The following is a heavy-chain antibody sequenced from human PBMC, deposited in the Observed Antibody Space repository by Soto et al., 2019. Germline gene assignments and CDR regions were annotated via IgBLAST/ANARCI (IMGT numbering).Heavy chain of an antibody. J-gene: IGHJ5*02. CDR3: AKAWGRRFSPFDP. V-gene: IGHV3-30*18. Sequence: QVQLVESGGSVVKPGRSLRLSCEVSGFSQYGLHWVRQAPIEGMEWVAVMSSDGRDKYYADSVKDRFTISRDNSKNTLFLEMNSLRGEDTDVYYCAKAWGRRFSPFDPWGQGTLVTVPS. CDR1: GFSQYG. D-gene: IGHD3-16*01. CDR2: MSSDGRDK.